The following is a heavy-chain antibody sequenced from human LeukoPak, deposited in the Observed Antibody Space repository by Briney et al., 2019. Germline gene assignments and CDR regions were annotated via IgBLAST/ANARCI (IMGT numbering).Heavy chain of an antibody. CDR1: GGSFSGYY. D-gene: IGHD2-21*02. CDR3: ARGAGDAYCGGDCYSNWFDP. J-gene: IGHJ5*02. Sequence: PSETLSLTCAVYGGSFSGYYWSWIRQPPGKGLEWIGEINHSGSTNYNPSLKSRVTISVDTSKNQFSLKLSSVTAADTAVYYCARGAGDAYCGGDCYSNWFDPWGQGTLVTVSS. CDR2: INHSGST. V-gene: IGHV4-34*01.